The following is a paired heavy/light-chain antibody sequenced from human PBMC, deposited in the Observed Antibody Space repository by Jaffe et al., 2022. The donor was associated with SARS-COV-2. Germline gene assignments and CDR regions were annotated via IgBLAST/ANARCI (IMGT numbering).Light chain of an antibody. CDR3: QQLNSYPRLFT. Sequence: DIQLTQSPSFLSASVGDRVTVTCRASQGISNYLAWYQLKPGEAPQLLIYAASTLQSGVPSRFSGSGSGTEFTLTISSLQPEDFATYYCQQLNSYPRLFTFGPGTKVEIK. J-gene: IGKJ3*01. CDR1: QGISNY. CDR2: AAS. V-gene: IGKV1-9*01.
Heavy chain of an antibody. CDR3: ARELKNIPYYFDY. Sequence: QMQLQESGPGLVKPSGTLSLTCAVSGGSISSGNWWSWVRQPPGKGLEWIGEIYQSGSTNYNPSLKSRVTMSVDRSKNQFSLRLSSVTAADTAVYYCARELKNIPYYFDYWGQGTLVTVSS. J-gene: IGHJ4*02. D-gene: IGHD2-21*01. V-gene: IGHV4-4*02. CDR2: IYQSGST. CDR1: GGSISSGNW.